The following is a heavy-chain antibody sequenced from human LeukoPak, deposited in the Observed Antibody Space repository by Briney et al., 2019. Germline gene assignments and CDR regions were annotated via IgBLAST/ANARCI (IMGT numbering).Heavy chain of an antibody. CDR1: GFTFSSYA. D-gene: IGHD2-2*01. J-gene: IGHJ4*02. CDR3: ARDQYVVAAAHDY. V-gene: IGHV3-21*01. Sequence: PGRSLRLSCAASGFTFSSYAMHWVRQAPGKGLEWISIISSTSNYIYYANSVKGRLTTSRDNAKNSLYLQMNSLRVEDTAVYYCARDQYVVAAAHDYWGQGSLVTVSS. CDR2: ISSTSNYI.